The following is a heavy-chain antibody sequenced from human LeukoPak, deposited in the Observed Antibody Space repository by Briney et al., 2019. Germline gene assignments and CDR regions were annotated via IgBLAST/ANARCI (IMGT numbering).Heavy chain of an antibody. Sequence: GGSLRLSCAASGFTFSSYSMNWVRQAPGKGLEWVSYISSSSSTIYYADSVKGRFTISRDNAKNSLYLQMNSLRAEDTAVYYCARFSPYQGLLLEYYYDMDVWGQGTTVTVSS. D-gene: IGHD2-15*01. CDR1: GFTFSSYS. CDR3: ARFSPYQGLLLEYYYDMDV. J-gene: IGHJ6*02. V-gene: IGHV3-48*01. CDR2: ISSSSSTI.